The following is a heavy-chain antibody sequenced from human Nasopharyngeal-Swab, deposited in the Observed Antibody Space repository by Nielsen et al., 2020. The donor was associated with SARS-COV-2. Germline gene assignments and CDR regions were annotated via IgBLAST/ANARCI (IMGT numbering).Heavy chain of an antibody. J-gene: IGHJ4*02. D-gene: IGHD3-22*01. V-gene: IGHV1-18*01. CDR3: ARDPPYYDSSAPWGFDY. Sequence: ASVKVSCKASGYTFTSYGISWVRQAPGQGLEWMGWISAYNGNTNYAQKLQGRVTMTTDTSTSTACMELRSLRSDDTAVYYCARDPPYYDSSAPWGFDYWGQGTLVTVSS. CDR1: GYTFTSYG. CDR2: ISAYNGNT.